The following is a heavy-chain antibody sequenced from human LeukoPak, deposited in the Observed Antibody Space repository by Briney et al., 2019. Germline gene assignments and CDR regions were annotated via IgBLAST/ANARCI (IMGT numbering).Heavy chain of an antibody. Sequence: SQTLSLTCAISGDSFSSNCAAWNWIRQSPSRGLEWLGRTYYRSKWYNDYAVSVKSRITINPDTSKNQFSLQLDSVTPEDTAVYYCARARRQLRFLEWLQDSYYYYGMDVWGQGTTVTVSS. V-gene: IGHV6-1*01. J-gene: IGHJ6*02. CDR1: GDSFSSNCAA. CDR2: TYYRSKWYN. CDR3: ARARRQLRFLEWLQDSYYYYGMDV. D-gene: IGHD3-3*01.